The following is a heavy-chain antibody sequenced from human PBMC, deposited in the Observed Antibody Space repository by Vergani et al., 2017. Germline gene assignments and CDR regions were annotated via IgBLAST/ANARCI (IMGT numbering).Heavy chain of an antibody. V-gene: IGHV3-30*02. J-gene: IGHJ4*02. Sequence: QVQLVESGGGVVQPGGSLRLSCVASGFSVSNSGMHWVRQTPGKGLEWVAFIQYDGSDIFYADFVEGLFTISRDNSKNSLYLQMRSLRFADTAVYYCANEGSANRIRGWLDHWCQGALVTVSS. CDR2: IQYDGSDI. CDR3: ANEGSANRIRGWLDH. CDR1: GFSVSNSG. D-gene: IGHD5-12*01.